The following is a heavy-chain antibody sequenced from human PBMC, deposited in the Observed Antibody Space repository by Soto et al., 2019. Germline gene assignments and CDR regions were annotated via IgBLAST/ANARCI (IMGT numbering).Heavy chain of an antibody. Sequence: GESLKISCAASGFTFSRYAMSWVRQAPGKGLEWVSTISNTGGDTNYPKSVRGRFSISRDNSKNTLYLQMDSLRAEDTALYYCASRRPVAAGSGAFDIWGQGTMVTVSS. J-gene: IGHJ3*02. CDR2: ISNTGGDT. D-gene: IGHD6-13*01. CDR3: ASRRPVAAGSGAFDI. CDR1: GFTFSRYA. V-gene: IGHV3-23*01.